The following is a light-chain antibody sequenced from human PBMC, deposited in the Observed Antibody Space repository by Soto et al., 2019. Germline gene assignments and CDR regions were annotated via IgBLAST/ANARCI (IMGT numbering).Light chain of an antibody. CDR2: GGS. V-gene: IGKV3-20*01. Sequence: VLTQSPGTLSLSPGDRATLSCRASQRVSGSSLAWYQQKPGQAPRLLIYGGSNRATGVPDRFSGSGSGADFTLTISSLEPEDFAVYHCQQYVNSPSFGQGTKLEI. CDR1: QRVSGSS. J-gene: IGKJ2*01. CDR3: QQYVNSPS.